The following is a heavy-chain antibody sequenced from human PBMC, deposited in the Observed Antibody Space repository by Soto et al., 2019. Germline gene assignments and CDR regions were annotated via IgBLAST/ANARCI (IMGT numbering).Heavy chain of an antibody. V-gene: IGHV3-11*01. CDR1: GFTFSDFY. Sequence: GGSLRLSCAASGFTFSDFYMSWIRQAPGKGLEWVSCINYYATNGHYADSVKGRFTIPRDKARNTVALQMSNLRAEDTALYYCVSWVSAHFDKWGPGTLVTVSS. D-gene: IGHD2-8*01. CDR3: VSWVSAHFDK. CDR2: INYYATNG. J-gene: IGHJ4*02.